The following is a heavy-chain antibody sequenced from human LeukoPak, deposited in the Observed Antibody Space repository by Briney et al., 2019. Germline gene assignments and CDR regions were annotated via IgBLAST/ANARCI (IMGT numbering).Heavy chain of an antibody. V-gene: IGHV3-74*01. CDR2: INSDGSST. CDR3: AIISGYSSGWSLSDFDY. D-gene: IGHD6-19*01. J-gene: IGHJ4*02. CDR1: GFTFSSYW. Sequence: GGSLRFSCAASGFTFSSYWMHWVRQAPGKGLVWVSRINSDGSSTSYADSVKGRFTISRDNAKNTLYLQMNSLRAEDTAVYYCAIISGYSSGWSLSDFDYWGQGTLVTVSS.